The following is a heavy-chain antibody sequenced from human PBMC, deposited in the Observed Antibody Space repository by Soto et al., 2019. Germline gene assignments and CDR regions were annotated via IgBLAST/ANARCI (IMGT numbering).Heavy chain of an antibody. J-gene: IGHJ5*02. CDR3: TTDPTNYDFWSGYYNWFDP. CDR1: GFTFSNAW. V-gene: IGHV3-15*01. Sequence: GGSLRLSCAASGFTFSNAWMSWVRQAPGKGLEWVGRIKSKTDGGTTDYAAPVKGRFTISRDDSKNTLYLQMNSLKTEDTAVYYCTTDPTNYDFWSGYYNWFDPWGQGTLVTVSS. CDR2: IKSKTDGGTT. D-gene: IGHD3-3*01.